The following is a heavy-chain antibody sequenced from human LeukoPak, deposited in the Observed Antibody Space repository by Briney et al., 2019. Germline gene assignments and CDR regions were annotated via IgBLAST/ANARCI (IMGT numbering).Heavy chain of an antibody. CDR3: ARIAEPLYYFDY. V-gene: IGHV4-30-2*01. Sequence: PSETLSLTCAVSGGSLSSAGYSWSWIRQPPGKGLEWIGYIYQSGSTYYNPSLKSRVTISVDRSKNQFSLKLSSVTAADTAVYYCARIAEPLYYFDYWGQGTLVTVSS. D-gene: IGHD6-13*01. CDR2: IYQSGST. J-gene: IGHJ4*02. CDR1: GGSLSSAGYS.